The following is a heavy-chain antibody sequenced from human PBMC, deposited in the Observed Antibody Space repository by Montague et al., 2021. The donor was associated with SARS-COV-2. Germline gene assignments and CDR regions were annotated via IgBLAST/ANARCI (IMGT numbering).Heavy chain of an antibody. CDR1: GVVELRRRSE. Sequence: SETLSLTCTVSGVVELRRRSEEHTSELQSPWHLVCRLLLENKKSTYHNPSLKSRVTMSVDTSKNQFSLKLSSVTAADTAVYYCARRDLRWLRWGYYDYWGQGILVTGSS. V-gene: IGHV4-39*01. CDR2: LENKKST. CDR3: ARRDLRWLRWGYYDY. J-gene: IGHJ4*02. D-gene: IGHD5-12*01.